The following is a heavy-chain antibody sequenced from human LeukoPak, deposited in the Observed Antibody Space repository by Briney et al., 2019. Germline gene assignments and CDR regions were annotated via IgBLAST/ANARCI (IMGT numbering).Heavy chain of an antibody. CDR1: GYSISSGYY. CDR3: ARGLGYYDFWSGYSNWFDP. V-gene: IGHV4-38-2*01. CDR2: INHSGST. D-gene: IGHD3-3*01. Sequence: PSETLSLTCAVSGYSISSGYYWGWIRQPPGKGLEWIGEINHSGSTNYNPSLKSRVTISVDTSKNQFSLKLSSVTAADTAVYYCARGLGYYDFWSGYSNWFDPWGQGTLVTVSS. J-gene: IGHJ5*02.